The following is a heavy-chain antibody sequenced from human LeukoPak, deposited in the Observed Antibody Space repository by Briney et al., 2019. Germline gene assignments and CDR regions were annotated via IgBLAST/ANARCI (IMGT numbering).Heavy chain of an antibody. V-gene: IGHV3-74*01. CDR2: INSDGTVT. D-gene: IGHD6-19*01. Sequence: GGSLRLSCAASGFTFSKYWMLWVRQAPGKGLESVSRINSDGTVTTYADSVKGRFTVSRDNADNTMFLQMNSVRDEDTAVYYCATKQWLAPPPDSWGQGTPVTVSS. CDR1: GFTFSKYW. CDR3: ATKQWLAPPPDS. J-gene: IGHJ4*02.